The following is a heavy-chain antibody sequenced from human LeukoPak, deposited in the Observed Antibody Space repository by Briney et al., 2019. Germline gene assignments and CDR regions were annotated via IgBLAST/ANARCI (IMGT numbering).Heavy chain of an antibody. CDR3: ARHPYYYDSSGLGAFDL. D-gene: IGHD3-22*01. CDR1: GGSISSYF. V-gene: IGHV4-59*08. CDR2: IYYSGST. J-gene: IGHJ3*01. Sequence: SETLSLTCTVSGGSISSYFWSWIRQPPGKGLEWIGYIYYSGSTNYNPSLESRVTISVDTSKNQFSLKLSSVTAADTAVYYCARHPYYYDSSGLGAFDLWGQGTMVTVSS.